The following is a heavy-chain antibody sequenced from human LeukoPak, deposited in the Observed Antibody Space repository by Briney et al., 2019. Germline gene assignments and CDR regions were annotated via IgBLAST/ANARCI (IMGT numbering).Heavy chain of an antibody. CDR1: GYSFTSYN. V-gene: IGHV1-46*01. J-gene: IGHJ3*02. Sequence: GASVKVSCKTSGYSFTSYNLHWVRQAPGQRLEWMGIIKPSGTDTNYAQKFQGRVIITTDTSTSTVYMELSSLKSEDTAVYYCARVRDGYNDAYDIWGQGTMVIVSS. CDR2: IKPSGTDT. CDR3: ARVRDGYNDAYDI. D-gene: IGHD5-24*01.